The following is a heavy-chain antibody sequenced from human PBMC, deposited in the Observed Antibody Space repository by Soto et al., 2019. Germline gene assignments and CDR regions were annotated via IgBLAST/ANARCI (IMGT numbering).Heavy chain of an antibody. CDR1: GGSISYAYYH. J-gene: IGHJ6*02. V-gene: IGHV4-30-4*01. Sequence: TLSLTCTVSGGSISYAYYHWTWIRQSPGKGLEWIGYIHYSGSIIYNPSFKSRVTISVDTSKNQFSLQLSSVTAADTAVYFCAREDDGGDRDYYGLDVWGQGTTVTVSS. CDR3: AREDDGGDRDYYGLDV. CDR2: IHYSGSI. D-gene: IGHD2-21*02.